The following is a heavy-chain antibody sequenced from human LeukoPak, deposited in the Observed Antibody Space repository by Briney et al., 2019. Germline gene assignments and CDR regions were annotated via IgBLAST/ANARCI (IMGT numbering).Heavy chain of an antibody. J-gene: IGHJ4*01. CDR3: ARRGCGGGSCSYFDY. CDR1: GYNFATYW. D-gene: IGHD2-15*01. Sequence: GESLKISCMASGYNFATYWIVWVRQMPGKGLEWMGIGYPGDSDTRYSPSFQGQVTISADKSISTAYLQWSSLKDSDTAMYYCARRGCGGGSCSYFDYWGHGTLVTVSS. V-gene: IGHV5-51*01. CDR2: GYPGDSDT.